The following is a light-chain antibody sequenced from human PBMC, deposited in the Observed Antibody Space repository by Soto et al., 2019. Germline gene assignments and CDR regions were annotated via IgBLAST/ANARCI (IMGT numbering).Light chain of an antibody. CDR3: CSYASSSPYV. CDR1: SSDVGSYNL. Sequence: QSALTQPASVSGSPGQSITISCTGASSDVGSYNLVSWYQHHPGRAPKLMIYEGTKRPSGVSNRFSGSKSGNTASLTISGLQAEDEADYDCCSYASSSPYVFGTGTKVTVL. CDR2: EGT. V-gene: IGLV2-23*01. J-gene: IGLJ1*01.